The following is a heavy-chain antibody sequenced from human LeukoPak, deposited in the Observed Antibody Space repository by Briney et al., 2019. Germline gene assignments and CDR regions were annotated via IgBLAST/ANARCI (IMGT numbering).Heavy chain of an antibody. J-gene: IGHJ4*02. Sequence: SETLSLTCAVYGGSFSGYYWSWIRQPPGKGLEWIGEINHSGSTNYNPSLKSRVTISVDTSKNQFSLKLSSVTAADTAVYYCARVITVTTLGGGGPFDYWGQGTLVTVSS. V-gene: IGHV4-34*01. CDR3: ARVITVTTLGGGGPFDY. CDR2: INHSGST. D-gene: IGHD4-17*01. CDR1: GGSFSGYY.